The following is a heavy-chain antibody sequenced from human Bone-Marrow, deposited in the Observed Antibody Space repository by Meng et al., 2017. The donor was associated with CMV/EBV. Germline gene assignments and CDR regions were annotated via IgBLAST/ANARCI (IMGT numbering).Heavy chain of an antibody. CDR2: ISSRSSYI. V-gene: IGHV3-21*01. J-gene: IGHJ6*02. D-gene: IGHD1-26*01. CDR3: ARDREPHQHLLYYYAVDV. Sequence: GGSLRLSCAASGFSFSSYGVNWVRQAPGKGLEWVSSISSRSSYIYYADSVKGRFTISRDDAKKSLYLQMNSLSVEDTAVYYCARDREPHQHLLYYYAVDVWGQGTTVTVSS. CDR1: GFSFSSYG.